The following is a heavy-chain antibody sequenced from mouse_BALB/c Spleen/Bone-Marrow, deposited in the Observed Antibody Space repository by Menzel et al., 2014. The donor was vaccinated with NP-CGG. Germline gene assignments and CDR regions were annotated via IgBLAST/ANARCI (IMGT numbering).Heavy chain of an antibody. J-gene: IGHJ2*01. Sequence: VQLKQSGPGLVKPSQSLSLTCSVTGYSITSGYYWNWIRQFPGNKLEWMGYINYDGSNKYKPSLKNRISITRDTSRNQFFLKLNSVTTEDTATYYCARAFWDYFDYWGQGTTLTVPS. CDR1: GYSITSGYY. CDR2: INYDGSN. CDR3: ARAFWDYFDY. D-gene: IGHD4-1*01. V-gene: IGHV3-6*02.